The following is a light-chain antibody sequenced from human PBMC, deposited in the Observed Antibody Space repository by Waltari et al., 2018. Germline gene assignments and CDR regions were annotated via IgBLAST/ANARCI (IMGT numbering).Light chain of an antibody. CDR1: KLGDKY. Sequence: SYELTQPPSVSVSPGQTASITCSGNKLGDKYVSWYQQKPGQSPVLVIYQDTKRPSGIPERCSGSNSGDTATLTISGTQAMDEADYYCQAWDINTGVFGGGTKLTVL. CDR3: QAWDINTGV. V-gene: IGLV3-1*01. CDR2: QDT. J-gene: IGLJ2*01.